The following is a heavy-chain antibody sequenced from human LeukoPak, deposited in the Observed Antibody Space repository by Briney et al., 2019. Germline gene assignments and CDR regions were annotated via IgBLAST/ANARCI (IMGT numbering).Heavy chain of an antibody. CDR2: IYYSGST. CDR3: ARGRFLDAFDI. CDR1: GGSISSYY. V-gene: IGHV4-59*01. J-gene: IGHJ3*02. D-gene: IGHD3-3*01. Sequence: SETLSLTCTVPGGSISSYYWSWIRQPPGKGLEWIGYIYYSGSTKYKPSLKSRVTISVDTSKNQFSLKLSSVTAADTAVYYCARGRFLDAFDIWGQGTMVTVSS.